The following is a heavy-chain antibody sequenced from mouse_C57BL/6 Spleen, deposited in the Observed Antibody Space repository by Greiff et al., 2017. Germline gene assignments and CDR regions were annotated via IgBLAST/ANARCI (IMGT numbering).Heavy chain of an antibody. Sequence: VQLQQPGAELVMPGASVKLSCKASGYTFTSYWMHWVKQRPGQGLEWIGEIYPSGSYTNYNQKFKGKSTLTVDKSSSTAYMQLSSLTSEDSAVYYCARGGTTVVATTSLGYWGQGTTLTVSS. CDR3: ARGGTTVVATTSLGY. J-gene: IGHJ2*01. CDR2: IYPSGSYT. D-gene: IGHD1-1*01. CDR1: GYTFTSYW. V-gene: IGHV1-69*01.